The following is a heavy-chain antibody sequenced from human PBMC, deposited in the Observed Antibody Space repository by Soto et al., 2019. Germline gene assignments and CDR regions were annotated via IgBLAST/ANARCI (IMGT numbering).Heavy chain of an antibody. D-gene: IGHD2-15*01. V-gene: IGHV1-3*01. CDR2: INAGNGNT. Sequence: GASVKVSCKASGYTFTSYAMHWVRQAPGQRLEWMGWINAGNGNTKYSQKFQGRVTITRDTSASTAYMELSSLRSEDTAVYYCARAYCYSSCMVQAFAIWGQGTMVTVSS. J-gene: IGHJ3*02. CDR3: ARAYCYSSCMVQAFAI. CDR1: GYTFTSYA.